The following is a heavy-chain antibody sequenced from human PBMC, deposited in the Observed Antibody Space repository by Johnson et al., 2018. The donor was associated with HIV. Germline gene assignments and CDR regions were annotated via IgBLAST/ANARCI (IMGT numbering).Heavy chain of an antibody. CDR1: GFTFSSHH. CDR3: ARRRYSTSWQEAFDI. V-gene: IGHV3-64*01. J-gene: IGHJ3*02. D-gene: IGHD6-13*01. Sequence: VQLVESGGGLVQPGESLRLSCGASGFTFSSHHMHWVRQAPGKGLEHVSAISGNGGSTYYANSVKGRFTISRDNFKNTLYLQMGSLTAEDMAVYYCARRRYSTSWQEAFDIWGRGTMVTGSS. CDR2: ISGNGGST.